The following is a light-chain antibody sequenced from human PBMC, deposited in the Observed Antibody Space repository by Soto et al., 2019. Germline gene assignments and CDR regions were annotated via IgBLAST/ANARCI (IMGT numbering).Light chain of an antibody. J-gene: IGKJ1*01. Sequence: IQMTQSPSTLSASVGRRLSVTCRASQSISTWVAWYQQKPGKAPKLMIYKASSLASGVPSRFSGSLYGTEFNLTISSLQADDFATYYCQQYDSYSWTFGQGTKVDIK. CDR1: QSISTW. V-gene: IGKV1-5*03. CDR3: QQYDSYSWT. CDR2: KAS.